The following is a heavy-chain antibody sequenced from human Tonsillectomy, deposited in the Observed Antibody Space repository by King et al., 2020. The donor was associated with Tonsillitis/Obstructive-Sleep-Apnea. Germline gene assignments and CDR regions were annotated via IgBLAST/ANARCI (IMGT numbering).Heavy chain of an antibody. CDR1: GFTFSNAW. V-gene: IGHV3-15*01. J-gene: IGHJ6*03. CDR3: TRDGGNCSSTSCYYYYMDV. CDR2: IKSKTNGGTT. D-gene: IGHD2-2*01. Sequence: VQLVESGGGLVKPGGSLRLSCAASGFTFSNAWMSWVRQAPGKGLEWRGRIKSKTNGGTTDYAAPVKGRFTISRDDSKNTLYLQMNSLKTEDTAVYYCTRDGGNCSSTSCYYYYMDVWGKGTTVTVSS.